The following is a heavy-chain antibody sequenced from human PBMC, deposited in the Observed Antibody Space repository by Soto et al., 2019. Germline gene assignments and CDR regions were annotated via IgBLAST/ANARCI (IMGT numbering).Heavy chain of an antibody. CDR1: GYTFTSYG. J-gene: IGHJ4*02. D-gene: IGHD3-3*01. V-gene: IGHV1-18*01. Sequence: VKVSCKTSGYTFTSYGITWVRQAPGQGLEWMGWISAYNDNINYAQKLQGRVTMTTDTSTSTAYMELRSLRSDDTAVFYCARHDFWSGYSEYWGQGTLVTVS. CDR2: ISAYNDNI. CDR3: ARHDFWSGYSEY.